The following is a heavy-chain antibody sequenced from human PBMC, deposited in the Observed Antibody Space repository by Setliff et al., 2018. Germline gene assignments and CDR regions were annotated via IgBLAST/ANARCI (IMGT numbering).Heavy chain of an antibody. Sequence: GASVKVSCKASGFTFSSSTVQWVRQARGQRLEWIGWIVVGSGNINDAQKFQERLTITRDMSTSTAYMELRSLRSDDTSVYYCATGGHINYNFWSGYGVDYYMDVWGKGTTVTVSS. D-gene: IGHD3-3*01. CDR1: GFTFSSST. CDR2: IVVGSGNI. J-gene: IGHJ6*03. V-gene: IGHV1-58*01. CDR3: ATGGHINYNFWSGYGVDYYMDV.